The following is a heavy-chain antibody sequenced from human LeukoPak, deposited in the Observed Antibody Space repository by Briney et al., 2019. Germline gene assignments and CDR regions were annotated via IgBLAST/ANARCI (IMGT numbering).Heavy chain of an antibody. CDR1: GDSINNNF. V-gene: IGHV4-59*01. Sequence: SETLSLTCSVSGDSINNNFWTWIRQPPGKRLEWIGYIYHSGTTNYNPSLNSRVTMLIDASKNQISLKLSSVTAADTAVYYCVRVIRSWFDTWGQGTLDTVSS. CDR3: VRVIRSWFDT. J-gene: IGHJ5*02. CDR2: IYHSGTT.